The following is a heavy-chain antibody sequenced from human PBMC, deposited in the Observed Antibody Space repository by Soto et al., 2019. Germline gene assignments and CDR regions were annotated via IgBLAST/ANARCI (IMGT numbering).Heavy chain of an antibody. CDR1: GYTFTGYY. CDR3: ARGYCSGGSCYYSASGAFEI. Sequence: GASVKVSCKASGYTFTGYYMHWVRQAPGQGLEWMGWINPNSGGTNYAQKFQGWVTMTRDTSISTAYMELSRLRSDDTAVYYCARGYCSGGSCYYSASGAFEIWGQGTMVTVSS. D-gene: IGHD2-15*01. V-gene: IGHV1-2*04. CDR2: INPNSGGT. J-gene: IGHJ3*02.